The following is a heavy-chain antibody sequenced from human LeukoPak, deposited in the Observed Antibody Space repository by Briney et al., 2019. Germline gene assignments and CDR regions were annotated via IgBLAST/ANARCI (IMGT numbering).Heavy chain of an antibody. V-gene: IGHV4-34*01. CDR3: ARGHRYYDILTGYYSPYYYYYGMDV. Sequence: SETLSLTCAVYGGSFSGYYWSWIRQPPGTGLEWIGEINHSGSTNYNPSLKSRVTISVDTSKNQFSLKLSSVTAADTAVYYCARGHRYYDILTGYYSPYYYYYGMDVWGQGTTVTVSS. J-gene: IGHJ6*02. CDR1: GGSFSGYY. CDR2: INHSGST. D-gene: IGHD3-9*01.